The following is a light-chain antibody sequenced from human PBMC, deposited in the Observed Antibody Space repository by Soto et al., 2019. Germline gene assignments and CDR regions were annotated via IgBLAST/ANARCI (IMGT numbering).Light chain of an antibody. Sequence: DIQMTPSPSSLSASVGDRVTITCRASQSISSYLNWYQQKPGKAPKVLIYAASNLQSGVPSRFSGSGSGTDFTLTISSLQPEDFATYYCQQSYSTPPGTFGQGTKVDIK. CDR1: QSISSY. CDR3: QQSYSTPPGT. J-gene: IGKJ1*01. CDR2: AAS. V-gene: IGKV1-39*01.